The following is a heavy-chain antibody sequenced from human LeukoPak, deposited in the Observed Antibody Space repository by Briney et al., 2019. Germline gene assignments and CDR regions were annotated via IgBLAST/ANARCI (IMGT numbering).Heavy chain of an antibody. CDR3: ARDFARGVATIGYYFDY. J-gene: IGHJ4*02. CDR1: GFTFSSYW. D-gene: IGHD5-12*01. Sequence: TGGSLRLSCAASGFTFSSYWMSWVRQAPGKGLEWVANIKQDGSEKYYVDSVKGRFTISRDNAKNSLYLQMNSLRAEDTAVYYCARDFARGVATIGYYFDYWGQGTLVTVSS. CDR2: IKQDGSEK. V-gene: IGHV3-7*01.